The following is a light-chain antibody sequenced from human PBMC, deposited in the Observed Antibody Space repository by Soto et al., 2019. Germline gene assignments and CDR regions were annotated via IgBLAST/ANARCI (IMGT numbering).Light chain of an antibody. V-gene: IGKV1-39*01. CDR3: QQSYSTTRT. Sequence: DIQMTQSPSSLSASVGDRVTITCRASQSISSYLNWYQQKPGKAPKLLIYAASSLQSGVLSRFSGSGSGTDFTLTISSLQPEDFATYYCQQSYSTTRTFGQGTKVEIK. CDR1: QSISSY. J-gene: IGKJ1*01. CDR2: AAS.